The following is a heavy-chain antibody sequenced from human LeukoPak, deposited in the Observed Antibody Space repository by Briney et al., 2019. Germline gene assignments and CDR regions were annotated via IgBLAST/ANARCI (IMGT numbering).Heavy chain of an antibody. CDR3: AREGDYDYVWGSLSRYYFDY. CDR1: GFTFSSYA. V-gene: IGHV3-30-3*01. J-gene: IGHJ4*02. CDR2: ISYDGSNK. D-gene: IGHD3-16*01. Sequence: GGSLRLSCAASGFTFSSYAMHWVRQAPGKGLEWVAVISYDGSNKYYADSVKGRFTISRDNSKNTLYLQMNSLRAEDTAVYYCAREGDYDYVWGSLSRYYFDYWGQGTLVTVSS.